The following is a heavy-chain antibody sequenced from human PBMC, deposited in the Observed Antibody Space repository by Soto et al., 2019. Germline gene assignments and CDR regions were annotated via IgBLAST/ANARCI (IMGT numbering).Heavy chain of an antibody. V-gene: IGHV3-21*01. CDR2: INGRGNYI. CDR3: VREDGKVGTNSAFDY. J-gene: IGHJ4*02. CDR1: GFTFSTYT. D-gene: IGHD1-26*01. Sequence: PGGSLRLSCASSGFTFSTYTMNWVRQAPGKGLEWVSSINGRGNYIYYAESVKGRFTISRDNAKNSLYPQMDRLRAEDTALYYCVREDGKVGTNSAFDYWGLGALVTVSS.